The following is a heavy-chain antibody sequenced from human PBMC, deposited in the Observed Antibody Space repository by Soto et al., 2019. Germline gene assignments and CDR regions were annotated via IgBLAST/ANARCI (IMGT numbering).Heavy chain of an antibody. Sequence: PGGSLRLSCAASGFTFSSYGMHWVRQAPGKGLEWVAVISYDGSNKYYADSVKGRFTISRDNSKNTLYLQMNSLRAEDTAVYYCAKGIVAGCFDYWGQGTLVTVSS. J-gene: IGHJ4*02. V-gene: IGHV3-30*18. CDR1: GFTFSSYG. D-gene: IGHD5-12*01. CDR3: AKGIVAGCFDY. CDR2: ISYDGSNK.